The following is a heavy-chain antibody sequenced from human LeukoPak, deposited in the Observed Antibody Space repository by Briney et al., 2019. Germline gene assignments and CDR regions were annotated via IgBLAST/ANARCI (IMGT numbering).Heavy chain of an antibody. D-gene: IGHD2-2*01. V-gene: IGHV1-69*05. J-gene: IGHJ1*01. Sequence: GSSVKVSCKASGGTFSSYAISWVRQAPGQGLERMGGIIPIFGTANYAQKFQGRVTITTDESTSTAYMELSSLRSEDTAVYYCARDERHCSSTSCYQYFQHWGQGTLVTVSS. CDR2: IIPIFGTA. CDR1: GGTFSSYA. CDR3: ARDERHCSSTSCYQYFQH.